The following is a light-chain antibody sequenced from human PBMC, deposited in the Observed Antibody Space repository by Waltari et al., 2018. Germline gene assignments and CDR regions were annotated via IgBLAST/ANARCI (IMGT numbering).Light chain of an antibody. CDR1: QDISSY. CDR3: QMGQT. Sequence: DPQLTQSPSSLSASAGDRVTIPCRASQDISSYLAWYQQKPGKVPKLLIYHASTLQSAVPSRCSGSGSGTDFTLTISSLQPEDVATYYCQMGQTFGQGTKVEIK. CDR2: HAS. V-gene: IGKV1-27*01. J-gene: IGKJ1*01.